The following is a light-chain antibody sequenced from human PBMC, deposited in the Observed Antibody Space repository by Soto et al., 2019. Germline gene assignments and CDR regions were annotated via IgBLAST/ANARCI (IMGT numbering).Light chain of an antibody. CDR3: QQSYSTPWT. CDR2: AAS. V-gene: IGKV1-39*01. J-gene: IGKJ1*01. CDR1: QSISSY. Sequence: DIQMTQSPSSLSASVGDRVTITCRASQSISSYLNWYQQKPGTAPKLLIYAASSLQSGVTSRFSGSGSGTDLTLTISSLRPEDFATYYCQQSYSTPWTFGQGTKVDIK.